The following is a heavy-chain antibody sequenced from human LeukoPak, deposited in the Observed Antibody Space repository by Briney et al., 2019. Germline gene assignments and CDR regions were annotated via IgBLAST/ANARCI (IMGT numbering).Heavy chain of an antibody. CDR2: MFYSGST. D-gene: IGHD2-15*01. J-gene: IGHJ4*02. CDR3: ARHCNSISPQRGSFGY. CDR1: GGSISSGGYS. V-gene: IGHV4-30-2*03. Sequence: SETLSLTCAVSGGSISSGGYSWSWIRQPPGKGLEWMGSMFYSGSTYYNPSLKSRFTISVGTSKNQFSLKLSSVTAADTAVYYCARHCNSISPQRGSFGYWGQGTLVTVSS.